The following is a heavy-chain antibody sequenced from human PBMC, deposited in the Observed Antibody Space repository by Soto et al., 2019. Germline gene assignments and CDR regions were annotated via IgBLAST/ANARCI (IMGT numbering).Heavy chain of an antibody. D-gene: IGHD1-1*01. J-gene: IGHJ6*02. CDR3: ARIRTDGAGTYYYYGMDV. CDR1: GFSLSNARMG. V-gene: IGHV2-26*01. CDR2: IFSNDER. Sequence: QVTLKESGPVLVKPTETLTLTCTVSGFSLSNARMGVSWIRQPPGKALEWLAHIFSNDERSYSTSLKSRLTISQDTSKSQVGLTLTNMDPVDTATYYCARIRTDGAGTYYYYGMDVWGQGTTVTVSS.